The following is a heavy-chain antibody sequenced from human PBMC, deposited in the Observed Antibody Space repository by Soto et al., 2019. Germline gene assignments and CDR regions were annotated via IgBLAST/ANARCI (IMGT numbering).Heavy chain of an antibody. J-gene: IGHJ5*02. V-gene: IGHV1-69*02. D-gene: IGHD2-21*01. CDR1: GGTFSSYT. CDR2: IIPILGIA. CDR3: AVQEGLGDRWFDP. Sequence: SVKVSCKASGGTFSSYTISWARQAPGQGLEWMGRIIPILGIANYAQKFQGRVTITADKSTSTAYMELSSLRSEDTAVYYCAVQEGLGDRWFDPWGQGTLVTVSS.